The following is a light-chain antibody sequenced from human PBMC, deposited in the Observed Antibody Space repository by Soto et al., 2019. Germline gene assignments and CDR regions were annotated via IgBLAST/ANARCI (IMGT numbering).Light chain of an antibody. CDR3: QQTNTSPFT. J-gene: IGKJ4*01. CDR1: QSINNY. V-gene: IGKV1-39*01. Sequence: DIQITQSPSSLSSSVLERSTITCRASQSINNYLNWYHQKPGKAATILLYAESSLQSGVPSRFSGGRSGTDFILTISSLQPQDFATYYCQQTNTSPFTFGGGTQVEIK. CDR2: AES.